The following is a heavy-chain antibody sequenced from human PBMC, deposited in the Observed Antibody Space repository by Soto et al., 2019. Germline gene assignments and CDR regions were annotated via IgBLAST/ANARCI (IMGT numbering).Heavy chain of an antibody. V-gene: IGHV4-34*01. CDR3: ARGREAYSSSWYVD. Sequence: QVQLQQWGAGLLKPSETLSLTCAVYGGSGSFSGYLWSWIRQPPGNGLEWIGEINHSGGTNYNPSLKLLVTISVDTSKNQFSLELSSVTAAATAVYYCARGREAYSSSWYVDWGQGTLVTVSS. CDR2: INHSGGT. D-gene: IGHD6-13*01. J-gene: IGHJ4*02. CDR1: GGSGSFSGYL.